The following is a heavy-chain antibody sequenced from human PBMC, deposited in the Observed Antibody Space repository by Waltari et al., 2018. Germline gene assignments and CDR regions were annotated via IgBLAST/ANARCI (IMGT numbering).Heavy chain of an antibody. CDR3: AKEIRPNDY. Sequence: EVQLLESGGGLVQPGGSLRLSCVVSGLTFITSAMSWVRQDPGKVLEWVSSISISGGKMYYGDSVRGRFTISRDNSKNALYLQMNSLRAEDTAVYYCAKEIRPNDYWGQGTLVTVSS. CDR2: ISISGGKM. J-gene: IGHJ4*02. CDR1: GLTFITSA. V-gene: IGHV3-23*01.